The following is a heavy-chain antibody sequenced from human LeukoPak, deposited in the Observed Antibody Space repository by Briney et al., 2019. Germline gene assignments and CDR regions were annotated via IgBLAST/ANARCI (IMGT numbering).Heavy chain of an antibody. V-gene: IGHV5-51*01. J-gene: IGHJ4*02. CDR3: ARRYYSSSYYLDY. CDR1: GYSFTNYW. D-gene: IGHD6-6*01. CDR2: IYPGDSGT. Sequence: GESLQISCKGSGYSFTNYWIGWVRQMPGKGLEWMGMIYPGDSGTRYSSSFQGQVTVSADNSISTAYLQWSSLKASDTAIYYCARRYYSSSYYLDYWGQGTLVTVSS.